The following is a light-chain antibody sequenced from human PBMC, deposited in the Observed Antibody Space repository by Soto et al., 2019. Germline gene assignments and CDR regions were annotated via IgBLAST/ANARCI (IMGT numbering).Light chain of an antibody. J-gene: IGKJ4*01. CDR2: AAS. CDR3: QQSYSTPLT. CDR1: QSITTF. Sequence: DIQMTQSPSTLSASRGDRVTITCRASQSITTFLAWYQHTKGKAPGILIYAASTLQSGVPSRFSGSGSGTDFTLTFSSLQPEDFETYYCQQSYSTPLTFGGGTKVDIK. V-gene: IGKV1-39*01.